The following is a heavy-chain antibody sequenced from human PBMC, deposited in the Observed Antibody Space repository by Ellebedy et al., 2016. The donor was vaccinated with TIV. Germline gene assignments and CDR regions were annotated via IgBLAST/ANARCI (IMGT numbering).Heavy chain of an antibody. CDR1: GFTFNNYA. J-gene: IGHJ4*02. V-gene: IGHV3-23*01. D-gene: IGHD1-1*01. CDR2: INDGASKT. Sequence: GESLKISXAASGFTFNNYAMSWVRQAPGKGLEWASDINDGASKTYFADSVRGRFTISRDNSKNMVYLQMNRLRAEDTAVYFCAKDSCKTVGCLIDSWGQGTLVTVSS. CDR3: AKDSCKTVGCLIDS.